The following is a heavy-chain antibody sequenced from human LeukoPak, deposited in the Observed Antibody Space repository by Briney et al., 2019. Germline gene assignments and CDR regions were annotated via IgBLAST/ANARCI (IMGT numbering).Heavy chain of an antibody. J-gene: IGHJ4*02. D-gene: IGHD3-3*01. V-gene: IGHV4-59*01. CDR1: GGSISSYY. CDR2: IYYSGST. Sequence: SETLSLTCTVSGGSISSYYWSWIRQPPGKGLEWIGYIYYSGSTNYNPSLKSRVTISVDTSKNQFSLKLSSVTAADTAVYYCARGAGDFWSGYYLDYWGQGTLVTVSS. CDR3: ARGAGDFWSGYYLDY.